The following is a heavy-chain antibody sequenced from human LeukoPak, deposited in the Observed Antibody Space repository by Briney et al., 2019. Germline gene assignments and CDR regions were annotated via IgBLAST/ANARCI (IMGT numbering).Heavy chain of an antibody. Sequence: SETLSLTCTVSGGSISSYYWSWIRQPPGKGLEWIRYIYYSGSTNYNPSLKSRVTISVDTSKNQFSLKLSSVTAADTAVYYCARWVATNPKYCFDSWGQGALVTVSS. J-gene: IGHJ4*02. CDR2: IYYSGST. CDR1: GGSISSYY. V-gene: IGHV4-59*08. D-gene: IGHD5-24*01. CDR3: ARWVATNPKYCFDS.